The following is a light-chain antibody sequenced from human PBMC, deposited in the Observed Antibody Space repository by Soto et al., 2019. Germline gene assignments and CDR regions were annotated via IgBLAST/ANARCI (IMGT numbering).Light chain of an antibody. V-gene: IGKV3-15*01. CDR3: QQYNNWPFT. J-gene: IGKJ4*01. Sequence: EIVMTQSPATLSVSPGERATLSCRASQSVSSNLAWYQQKPGQAPRLLIFGASTRATGIPVRFSGSGSGTEVTLTISSLQSEDFAVYYCQQYNNWPFTFGGGTKVEIK. CDR2: GAS. CDR1: QSVSSN.